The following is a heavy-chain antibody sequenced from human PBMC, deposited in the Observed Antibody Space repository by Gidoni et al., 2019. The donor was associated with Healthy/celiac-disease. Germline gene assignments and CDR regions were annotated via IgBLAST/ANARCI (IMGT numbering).Heavy chain of an antibody. CDR3: ARDRLGYGMDV. Sequence: QVQLQESGPGLVKPSETLSLTCTVSGGSISSYYWSWIRQPPGKGLEWIGYIYYSGSTNYNPSLKSRVTISVDTSKNQFSLKLSSVTAADTAVYYCARDRLGYGMDVWGQGTTVTVSS. V-gene: IGHV4-59*01. CDR1: GGSISSYY. CDR2: IYYSGST. J-gene: IGHJ6*02. D-gene: IGHD3-9*01.